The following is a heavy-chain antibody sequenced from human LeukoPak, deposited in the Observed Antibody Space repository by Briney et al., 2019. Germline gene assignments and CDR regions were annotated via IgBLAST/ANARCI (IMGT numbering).Heavy chain of an antibody. V-gene: IGHV3-43*02. CDR1: GFTFDDYA. D-gene: IGHD3-22*01. CDR2: ISGDGGST. J-gene: IGHJ4*02. Sequence: GGSLRLSCAASGFTFDDYAMHWVRQAPGKGLEWVSLISGDGGSTYYADSVKGRFTISRDNSKNSLYLQMNSLRIEDTALYYCAKDLYYYDSSGFHILGPADNWGQGTLVAASS. CDR3: AKDLYYYDSSGFHILGPADN.